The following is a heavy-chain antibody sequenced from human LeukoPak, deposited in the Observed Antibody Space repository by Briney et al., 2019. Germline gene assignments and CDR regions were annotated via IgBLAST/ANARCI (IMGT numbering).Heavy chain of an antibody. CDR2: ISYDGSNK. Sequence: GRSLRLSCAASGITFSSYGMHWVRQAPGKGLEWVAVISYDGSNKYYADSVKGRFTISRDNSKNTLYLQMNSLRAEDTAVYYCAKEKTLLSYYYYGMDVWGQGTTVTVSS. CDR1: GITFSSYG. CDR3: AKEKTLLSYYYYGMDV. J-gene: IGHJ6*02. V-gene: IGHV3-30*18.